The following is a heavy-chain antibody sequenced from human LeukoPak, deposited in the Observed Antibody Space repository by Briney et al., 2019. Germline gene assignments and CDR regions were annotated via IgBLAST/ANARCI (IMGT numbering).Heavy chain of an antibody. CDR2: INPNSGGT. CDR1: GYSFTDYY. D-gene: IGHD2-21*01. Sequence: ASVKVSCKTSGYSFTDYYMRWVRQAPGQGLEWMGSINPNSGGTSSAQKFQGRVTMTRDTSITTVYMEVSWLTSDDTAIYYCARADRLDGGPYLIGPWGQGTLVTVSS. V-gene: IGHV1-2*02. CDR3: ARADRLDGGPYLIGP. J-gene: IGHJ5*02.